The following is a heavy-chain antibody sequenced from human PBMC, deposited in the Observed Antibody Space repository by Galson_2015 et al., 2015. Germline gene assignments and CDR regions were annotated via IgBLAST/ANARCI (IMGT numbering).Heavy chain of an antibody. V-gene: IGHV3-15*01. CDR3: TTAISPTAGAFEI. J-gene: IGHJ3*02. Sequence: SLRLSCAASGFTFNNAWMSWVRQAPGKGLEWVGRIKSKTDGGATDYAAPVKGRFTISREDSKNTLYLRMNSLKTEDTAVYYCTTAISPTAGAFEIWGQGTMVTVPS. D-gene: IGHD3-10*01. CDR1: GFTFNNAW. CDR2: IKSKTDGGAT.